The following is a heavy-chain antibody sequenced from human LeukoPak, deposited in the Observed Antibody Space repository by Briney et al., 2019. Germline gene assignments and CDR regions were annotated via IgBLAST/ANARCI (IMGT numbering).Heavy chain of an antibody. CDR3: SRAGPAIVTSGNWFDP. Sequence: PSGTLSLTCAVSGGSISSSDWWTWVRQPPGKGLEWIGEIYHSGYTNYNPSLKSRIIISLDKSKNQFSLKLTSVTAADTAFYYCSRAGPAIVTSGNWFDPGAREPWSPSPQ. V-gene: IGHV4-4*02. J-gene: IGHJ5*02. D-gene: IGHD5-12*01. CDR1: GGSISSSDW. CDR2: IYHSGYT.